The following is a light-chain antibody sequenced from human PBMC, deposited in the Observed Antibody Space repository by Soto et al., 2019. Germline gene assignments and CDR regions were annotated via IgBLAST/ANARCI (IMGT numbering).Light chain of an antibody. CDR1: QSVSSN. Sequence: EIVMTQSPVTLSVSPGERATLSCRASQSVSSNLAWYQQKPGQAPSLLIYGAFTRATGIPARFSGTGSGTEFTLTISSLQSEDFATYYCQQLHVYPSTFGGGTKVE. J-gene: IGKJ4*01. CDR2: GAF. V-gene: IGKV3-15*01. CDR3: QQLHVYPST.